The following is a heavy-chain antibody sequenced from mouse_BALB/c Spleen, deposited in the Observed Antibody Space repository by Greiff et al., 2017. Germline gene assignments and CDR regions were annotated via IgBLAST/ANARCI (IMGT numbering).Heavy chain of an antibody. Sequence: SGAELVKPGASVKLSCKASGYTFTSYYMYWVKQRPGQGLEWIGGINPSNGGTNFNEKFKSKATLTVDKSSSTAYMQLSSLTSEDSAVYYCTRWGFPYYFDYWGQGTTLTVSS. V-gene: IGHV1S81*02. CDR3: TRWGFPYYFDY. CDR1: GYTFTSYY. J-gene: IGHJ2*01. CDR2: INPSNGGT.